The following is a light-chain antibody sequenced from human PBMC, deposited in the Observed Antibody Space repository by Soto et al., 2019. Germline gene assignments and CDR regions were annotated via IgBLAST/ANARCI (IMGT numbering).Light chain of an antibody. CDR2: EAR. CDR1: SSDVGGYNL. J-gene: IGLJ1*01. V-gene: IGLV2-23*01. Sequence: QSALTQPAAVSGSPGQSITISCTGTSSDVGGYNLVSWYQQHPGKAPKLIIYEARQRPSGVSHRFSGSKSGNTASLTISGLQAEDEADYYCCSYADSRTYVFGTGTKVTVL. CDR3: CSYADSRTYV.